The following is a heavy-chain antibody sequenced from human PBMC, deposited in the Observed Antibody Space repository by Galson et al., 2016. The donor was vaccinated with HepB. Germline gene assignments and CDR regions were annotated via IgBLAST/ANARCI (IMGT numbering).Heavy chain of an antibody. J-gene: IGHJ6*02. CDR3: VRESLPPGMDV. Sequence: SLRLSCAASGLIFSNYAMHWVRQAPGKGLEHVSAVSSNGANAYSADSVKGRFAISRDNSKNTLYLHMSSLRAGDTAVYYCVRESLPPGMDVWGQGTTVTVSS. V-gene: IGHV3-64D*06. CDR2: VSSNGANA. CDR1: GLIFSNYA.